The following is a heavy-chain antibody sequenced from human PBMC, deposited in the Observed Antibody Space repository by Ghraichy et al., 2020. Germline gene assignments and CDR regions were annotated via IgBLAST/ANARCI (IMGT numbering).Heavy chain of an antibody. CDR1: GFSFTTSW. V-gene: IGHV3-7*03. CDR3: ARDPENAALDY. CDR2: MNQDGGQV. J-gene: IGHJ4*02. Sequence: ETLSLTCAASGFSFTTSWMTWVRQTPGKGLEWVASMNQDGGQVYYVDSVKGRFTIARDNAKNSVYLQMNSLRAEDTAVYYCARDPENAALDYWGQGTRVTVSS. D-gene: IGHD1-14*01.